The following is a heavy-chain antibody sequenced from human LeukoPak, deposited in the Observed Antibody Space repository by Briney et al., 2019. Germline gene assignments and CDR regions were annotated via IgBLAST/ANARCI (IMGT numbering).Heavy chain of an antibody. D-gene: IGHD2-15*01. CDR1: GFTFSSYW. Sequence: GGSLRLSCAASGFTFSSYWMSWVRQAPGKGLEWVAVISYDGSNKYYADSVKGRFTISRDNSKNTLYLQMNSLRAEDTAVYYCAKDERVVSCSGGSCYSFIGGGMDVWGQGTTVTVSS. J-gene: IGHJ6*02. CDR2: ISYDGSNK. CDR3: AKDERVVSCSGGSCYSFIGGGMDV. V-gene: IGHV3-30*18.